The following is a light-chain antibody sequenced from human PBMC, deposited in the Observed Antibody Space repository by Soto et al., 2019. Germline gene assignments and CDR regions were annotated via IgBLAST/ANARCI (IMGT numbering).Light chain of an antibody. V-gene: IGKV3-20*01. CDR3: QQYGSSTGFT. Sequence: EIVMTQSPATLSVSPGERATLSCRASQSVSSSYLAWYQQKPGQAPRLLIYGASSRATGIPDRFSGSGSGTDFTLTISRLEPEDFAVYYCQQYGSSTGFTFGPGTKVDIK. CDR1: QSVSSSY. CDR2: GAS. J-gene: IGKJ3*01.